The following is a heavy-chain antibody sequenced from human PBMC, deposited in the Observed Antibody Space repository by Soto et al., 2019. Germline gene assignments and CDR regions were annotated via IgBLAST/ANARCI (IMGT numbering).Heavy chain of an antibody. Sequence: WWSLRLSCSASVFTFSIFAMSWVRQSPGKGLEWVSTISGSGGSTYYADAVKGRFTISRDNSMGTLYLQVKSLRVEDTAIYYCAKEVSLGSTVDLGYWGQGALVTVSS. CDR1: VFTFSIFA. J-gene: IGHJ4*02. D-gene: IGHD7-27*01. CDR3: AKEVSLGSTVDLGY. V-gene: IGHV3-23*01. CDR2: ISGSGGST.